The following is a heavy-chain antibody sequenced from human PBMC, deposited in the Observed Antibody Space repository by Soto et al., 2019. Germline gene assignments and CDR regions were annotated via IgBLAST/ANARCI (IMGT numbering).Heavy chain of an antibody. D-gene: IGHD3-9*01. CDR3: AREYYGLLTGYYTDY. CDR1: GFPFSSYW. Sequence: DVQLVESGGDLVQRGGSLRLSCAASGFPFSSYWMHWVRHTPGKGLDWVARISGDGVTTYYADSVTGRFTVSRDNAKNALSLQISGLRDEDTAVYYCAREYYGLLTGYYTDYWGQGTLVSVSS. CDR2: ISGDGVTT. J-gene: IGHJ4*02. V-gene: IGHV3-74*01.